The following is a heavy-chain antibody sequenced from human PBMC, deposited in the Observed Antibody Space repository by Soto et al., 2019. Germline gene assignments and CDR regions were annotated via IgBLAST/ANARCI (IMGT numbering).Heavy chain of an antibody. CDR2: ISGSGGST. D-gene: IGHD6-13*01. J-gene: IGHJ4*02. V-gene: IGHV3-23*01. CDR1: GFTFSSYA. Sequence: GGSLRLSCAASGFTFSSYAMSWVRQAPGKGLEWVSAISGSGGSTYYADSVKGRFTISRDNSKNTLYLQMNSLRAEDTAVYYCSKENGYGNSWFEFDYRAQRSLVTVSS. CDR3: SKENGYGNSWFEFDY.